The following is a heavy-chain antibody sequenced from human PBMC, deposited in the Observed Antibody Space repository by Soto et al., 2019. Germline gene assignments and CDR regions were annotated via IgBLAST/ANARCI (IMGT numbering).Heavy chain of an antibody. CDR1: GGIFSSYA. D-gene: IGHD1-26*01. V-gene: IGHV1-69*13. J-gene: IGHJ4*02. CDR2: VIPVLGQA. CDR3: ARVGGVGAPPGADY. Sequence: SVKVSCKASGGIFSSYAISWLRQAPGQGLEWMGAVIPVLGQAYYAQALQDRVTITADESTRTAYMELSSLTSEDTAVYFCARVGGVGAPPGADYWGQGTLVTVS.